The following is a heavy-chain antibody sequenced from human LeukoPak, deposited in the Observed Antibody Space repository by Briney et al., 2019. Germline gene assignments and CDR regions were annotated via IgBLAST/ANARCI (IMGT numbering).Heavy chain of an antibody. J-gene: IGHJ6*03. CDR3: AKDREGDDYYCYYYMDV. V-gene: IGHV3-23*01. Sequence: GGSLRLSCAASGFVFSNSTMNWVRQAPGKGLEWVSGISGSGGSTYYADSVKGRFTISRDNSKNTLYLQMNSLRAEDTAVYYCAKDREGDDYYCYYYMDVWGKGTTVTVSS. CDR1: GFVFSNST. D-gene: IGHD3-10*01. CDR2: ISGSGGST.